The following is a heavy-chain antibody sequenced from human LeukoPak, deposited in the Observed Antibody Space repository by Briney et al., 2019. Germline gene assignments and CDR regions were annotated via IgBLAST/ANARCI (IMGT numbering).Heavy chain of an antibody. Sequence: SVNVSCKASVGTFSSYAISWVRQAPGQGLEWMGGIIPIFGTANYAQKFQGRVTITADESTSTAYMELSSLRSEDTAVYYCAREDCSSTSCSMDVWGQGTTVTVSS. CDR1: VGTFSSYA. V-gene: IGHV1-69*13. D-gene: IGHD2-2*01. CDR2: IIPIFGTA. CDR3: AREDCSSTSCSMDV. J-gene: IGHJ6*02.